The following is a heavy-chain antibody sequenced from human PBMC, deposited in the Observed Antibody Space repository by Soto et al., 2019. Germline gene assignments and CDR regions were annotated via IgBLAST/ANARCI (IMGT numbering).Heavy chain of an antibody. CDR3: ARDIAVAGRGGLEGGEKDYYYGMDV. CDR2: IYHSGST. Sequence: SETLSLTCAVSGGSISSSNWWSWVRQPPGKGLEWIGEIYHSGSTNYNPSLKSRVTISVDKSKNQFSLKLSSVTAADTAVYYCARDIAVAGRGGLEGGEKDYYYGMDVWGQGTTVTVSS. J-gene: IGHJ6*02. V-gene: IGHV4-4*02. D-gene: IGHD6-19*01. CDR1: GGSISSSNW.